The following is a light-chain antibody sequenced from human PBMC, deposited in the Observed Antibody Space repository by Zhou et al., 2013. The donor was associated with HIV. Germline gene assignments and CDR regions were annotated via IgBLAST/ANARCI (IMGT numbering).Light chain of an antibody. CDR2: AAS. CDR3: QQYKAYPIT. J-gene: IGKJ5*01. Sequence: AIRITQSPSSLSASTGDRVNISCRASQDISGYLAWYQQKPGKAPKLLIYAASTLQTGVPSRFSGSGSGTSFSLSINCLQSEDFATYYCQQYKAYPITFGQGTRLDIK. CDR1: QDISGY. V-gene: IGKV1-8*01.